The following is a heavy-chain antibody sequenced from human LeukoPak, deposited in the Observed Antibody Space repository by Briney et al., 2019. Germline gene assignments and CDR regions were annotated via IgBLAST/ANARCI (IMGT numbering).Heavy chain of an antibody. Sequence: GGSLRLSCAASGFTFSKDDFHWVRQAPGKGLEWVAAIGVTGDTYYADSVRGRFTISREDAANSLYFQMRSLGAGDTALYYCTKEFCGSRAACAGGSYYDFWGRGALVTVSS. CDR1: GFTFSKDD. J-gene: IGHJ2*01. D-gene: IGHD2-15*01. V-gene: IGHV3-13*01. CDR2: IGVTGDT. CDR3: TKEFCGSRAACAGGSYYDF.